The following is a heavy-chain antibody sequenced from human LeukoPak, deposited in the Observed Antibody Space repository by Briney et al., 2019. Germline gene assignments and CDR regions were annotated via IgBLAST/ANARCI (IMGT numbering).Heavy chain of an antibody. CDR1: GYTFTGYY. J-gene: IGHJ4*02. V-gene: IGHV1-2*02. CDR3: ARDIYGQYYFDY. D-gene: IGHD2/OR15-2a*01. CDR2: INPNSGGT. Sequence: ASVKVSCKASGYTFTGYYMHWVRQAPGQGLEWMGLINPNSGGTNYAQKFQGRVTMTRDTSISTAYMELSRLRSDDTAVYYCARDIYGQYYFDYWRQGTLVTVSS.